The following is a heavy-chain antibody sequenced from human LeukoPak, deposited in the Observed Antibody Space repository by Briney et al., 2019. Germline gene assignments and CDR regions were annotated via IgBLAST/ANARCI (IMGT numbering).Heavy chain of an antibody. CDR2: ISYIGST. V-gene: IGHV4-59*01. J-gene: IGHJ4*02. CDR3: ARVATVFDGQALDYRPYWYFDY. Sequence: PSETLSLTCVVSGGSIKDYFWSWIRQPPGKGLEWIGGISYIGSTNYSPSLKSRVTISLDTSENHFSLKLTSVTAANTAVYYCARVATVFDGQALDYRPYWYFDYWGQGTLVTVSS. CDR1: GGSIKDYF. D-gene: IGHD4-11*01.